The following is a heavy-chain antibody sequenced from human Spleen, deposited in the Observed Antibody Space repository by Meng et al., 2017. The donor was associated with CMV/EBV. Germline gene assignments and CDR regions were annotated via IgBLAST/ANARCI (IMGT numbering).Heavy chain of an antibody. Sequence: ASVKVSCKASGYTFTGYYMHWVRQAPGKGLEWMGGFDPEDGETIYAQKFQGRVTMTEDTSTDTAYMELSSLRSEDTAVYYCATEKVGARSRDYWGQGTLVTVSS. J-gene: IGHJ4*02. CDR2: FDPEDGET. CDR3: ATEKVGARSRDY. V-gene: IGHV1-24*01. D-gene: IGHD1-26*01. CDR1: GYTFTGYY.